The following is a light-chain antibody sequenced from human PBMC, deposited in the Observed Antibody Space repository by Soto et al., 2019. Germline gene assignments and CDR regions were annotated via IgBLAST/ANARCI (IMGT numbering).Light chain of an antibody. CDR2: DVS. V-gene: IGLV2-14*03. J-gene: IGLJ2*01. Sequence: QSVLTQPASVSGSPGQSITISCTGTSSDVGAYNYVSWYQQHPGKAPKLMIYDVSNRPSGVSNRFSGSKSGNTASLTISGLQAEDEADYYCSSYASSSTLVFSGGTKLTVL. CDR1: SSDVGAYNY. CDR3: SSYASSSTLV.